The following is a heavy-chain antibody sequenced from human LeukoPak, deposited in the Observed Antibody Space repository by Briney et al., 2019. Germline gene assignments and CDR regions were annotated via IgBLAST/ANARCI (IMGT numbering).Heavy chain of an antibody. D-gene: IGHD6-13*01. V-gene: IGHV4-39*02. Sequence: PSETLSLTCTVSGGSISSSSYYWGWIRQPPGKGLEWIGSIYYSGSTYYNPSLKSRVTISVDTSKNQFSLQLNSVTPEDTAVYYCARDFSSSWFGGPFDPWGQGTLVTVSS. CDR3: ARDFSSSWFGGPFDP. CDR1: GGSISSSSYY. J-gene: IGHJ5*02. CDR2: IYYSGST.